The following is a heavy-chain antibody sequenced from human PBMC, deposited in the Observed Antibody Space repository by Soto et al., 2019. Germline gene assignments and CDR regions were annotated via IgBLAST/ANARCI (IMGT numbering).Heavy chain of an antibody. CDR1: GYTLTSYY. V-gene: IGHV1-46*01. CDR3: AREGGYFESSGSGVYHYHGVDV. J-gene: IGHJ6*02. Sequence: GTSVKVSCKASGYTLTSYYMHWMRQATGQGLEWMGIINPSGGSTSYAQKFQGRVTMTRDTSTSTVYMELSSLRSEDTAVYYCAREGGYFESSGSGVYHYHGVDVWGQGTTVTVSS. D-gene: IGHD3-22*01. CDR2: INPSGGST.